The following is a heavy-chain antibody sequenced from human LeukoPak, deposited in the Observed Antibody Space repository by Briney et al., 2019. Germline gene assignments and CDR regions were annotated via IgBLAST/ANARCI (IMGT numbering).Heavy chain of an antibody. J-gene: IGHJ4*02. CDR1: GFTFSGYS. Sequence: GGSLRLSCAASGFTFSGYSMNWVRQAPGKGLEWDSSISASSSYIYYADSVKGRFTISRDNAKNSLYLQMNSLRAEDTAVYYCARRAGYNYYFDYWGQGALVTVSS. D-gene: IGHD5-24*01. CDR2: ISASSSYI. V-gene: IGHV3-21*01. CDR3: ARRAGYNYYFDY.